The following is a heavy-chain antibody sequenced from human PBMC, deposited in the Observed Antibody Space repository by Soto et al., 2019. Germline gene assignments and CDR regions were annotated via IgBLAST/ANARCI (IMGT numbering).Heavy chain of an antibody. D-gene: IGHD6-19*01. CDR2: MNPNSVNK. J-gene: IGHJ3*02. V-gene: IGHV1-8*01. CDR1: GYTFTSYD. CDR3: ARAKQWPDAFDI. Sequence: GASVKVSCKASGYTFTSYDINWVRQATGQGLEWKGWMNPNSVNKGYAQKFQGRVTMTRNTSLSTAYMELSSLRSEDTAVYYCARAKQWPDAFDIWGQGTMVTVSS.